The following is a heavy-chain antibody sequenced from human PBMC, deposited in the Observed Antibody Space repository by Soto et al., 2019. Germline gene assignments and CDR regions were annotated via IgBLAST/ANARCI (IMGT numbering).Heavy chain of an antibody. Sequence: QVQLQESGPGLVKPSETLSLTCTVSGGSISSYYWSWIRQPPGKGLEWIGYIYYSGSTNYNPTLMXRVXXSVDTSKXQFSLHLXSVTAADTAVYXCARRYGSCFDYWGQGTLVTVSS. CDR3: ARRYGSCFDY. V-gene: IGHV4-59*08. D-gene: IGHD5-18*01. J-gene: IGHJ4*02. CDR2: IYYSGST. CDR1: GGSISSYY.